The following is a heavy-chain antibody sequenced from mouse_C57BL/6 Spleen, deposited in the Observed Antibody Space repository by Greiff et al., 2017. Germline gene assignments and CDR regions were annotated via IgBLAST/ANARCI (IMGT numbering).Heavy chain of an antibody. V-gene: IGHV1-18*01. D-gene: IGHD4-1*01. CDR1: GYTFTGYN. CDR3: AGRDWEDWYFEV. J-gene: IGHJ1*03. CDR2: INPNNGGT. Sequence: EVQLQQSGPELVKPGASVKIPCKASGYTFTGYNMDWVKQSHGKRLEWIGEINPNNGGTIYNQKFKGKATLTVDKSSSTAYMELRSLTSEDTAVYYCAGRDWEDWYFEVWGTGATVTVSS.